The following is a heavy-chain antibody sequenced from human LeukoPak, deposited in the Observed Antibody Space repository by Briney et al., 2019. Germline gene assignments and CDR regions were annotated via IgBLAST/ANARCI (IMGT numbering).Heavy chain of an antibody. CDR1: GDSLSSYY. CDR2: LYTSGRM. CDR3: TKGRGI. J-gene: IGHJ4*02. V-gene: IGHV4-4*07. D-gene: IGHD3-10*01. Sequence: SETLSLTCTVSGDSLSSYYWTWIRQPAGKGLEWIGHLYTSGRMSYNPSLKSRVTISVDTSKNQFSLKLTSVTAADTAVYYCTKGRGIWGQGTLVTVSS.